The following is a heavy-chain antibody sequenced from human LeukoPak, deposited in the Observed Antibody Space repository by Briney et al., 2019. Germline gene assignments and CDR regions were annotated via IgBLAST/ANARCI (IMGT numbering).Heavy chain of an antibody. J-gene: IGHJ5*02. V-gene: IGHV3-33*01. CDR2: IWYDGSNK. CDR1: GFTFSSYG. CDR3: ARDRVITHFSWFDP. Sequence: GGSLRLSCAASGFTFSSYGMHWVRQAPGKGLEWVAVIWYDGSNKYYADSVKGRFTISRDNSKNTLYLQMNSLRAEDTAVYYCARDRVITHFSWFDPWAREPWSPSPQ. D-gene: IGHD2-21*01.